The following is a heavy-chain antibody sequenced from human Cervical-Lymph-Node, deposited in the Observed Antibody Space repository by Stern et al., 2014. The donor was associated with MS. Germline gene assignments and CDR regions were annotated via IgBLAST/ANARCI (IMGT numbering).Heavy chain of an antibody. V-gene: IGHV7-4-1*02. Sequence: QVQLVQSGSELMKPGASVTVSCKASGFTFNTYSINWVRQAPGQGLEWMGWINTRSGSPTYAQGLKGRFAFSLDKAVSTVYMLISSMKDEESVVYCCTRGVSMGRGMVFGDRSPRNWLDPWGQGTLVTVSS. CDR1: GFTFNTYS. CDR2: INTRSGSP. CDR3: TRGVSMGRGMVFGDRSPRNWLDP. D-gene: IGHD3-10*01. J-gene: IGHJ5*02.